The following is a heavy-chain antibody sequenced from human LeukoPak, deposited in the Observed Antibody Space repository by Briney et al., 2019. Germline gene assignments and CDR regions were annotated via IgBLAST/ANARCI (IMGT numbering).Heavy chain of an antibody. CDR1: GFTFSSYE. CDR2: ISSSGSTI. V-gene: IGHV3-48*03. D-gene: IGHD3-10*01. Sequence: GGSLRLSCAASGFTFSSYEMNWVRQAPGKGLEWVSYISSSGSTIYYADSVKGRFTISRDNAKNSLYLQMNSLRAEDTAVYYCARRPYYYGSASYGYYYGMDVWGQGTTVTVSS. CDR3: ARRPYYYGSASYGYYYGMDV. J-gene: IGHJ6*02.